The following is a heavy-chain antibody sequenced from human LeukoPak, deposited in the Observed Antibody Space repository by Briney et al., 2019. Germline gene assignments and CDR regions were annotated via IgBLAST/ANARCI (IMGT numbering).Heavy chain of an antibody. J-gene: IGHJ3*02. CDR1: RFTFSSYA. CDR3: AKDLGTMIVVVIPHAFDI. CDR2: ISGSGGST. D-gene: IGHD3-22*01. V-gene: IGHV3-23*01. Sequence: GGSLRLSCAASRFTFSSYAMSWVRQAPGKGLEWVSAISGSGGSTYYADSVKGRFTISRDNSKNTLYLQMNSLRAEDTAVYYCAKDLGTMIVVVIPHAFDIWGQGTMVTVSS.